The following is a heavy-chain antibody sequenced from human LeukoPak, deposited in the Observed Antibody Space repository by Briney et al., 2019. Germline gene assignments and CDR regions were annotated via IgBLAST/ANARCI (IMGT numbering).Heavy chain of an antibody. CDR2: IYSGGST. J-gene: IGHJ4*02. V-gene: IGHV3-53*04. D-gene: IGHD3-22*01. CDR1: GFTVSSNY. CDR3: ARGGAYYYDSSGYYFDY. Sequence: GGSLRLSCAASGFTVSSNYMGWVRQAPGKGLEWVSVIYSGGSTYYADSVKGRFTISRHNSKNTLYLQTNSLRAEDTAVYYCARGGAYYYDSSGYYFDYWGQGTLVTVSS.